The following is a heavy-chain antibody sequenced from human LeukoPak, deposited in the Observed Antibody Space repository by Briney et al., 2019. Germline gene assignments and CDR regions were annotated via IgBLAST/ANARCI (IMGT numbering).Heavy chain of an antibody. CDR1: GFTFSSYS. D-gene: IGHD2-8*01. V-gene: IGHV3-21*01. CDR3: ATANRLMDDY. J-gene: IGHJ4*02. CDR2: ISSSSSYI. Sequence: PGGSLRLSCAASGFTFSSYSMNWVRQAPGKGLEWVSSISSSSSYIYYAGSVKGRFTISRDNAKNSLYLQMNSLRAEDTAVYFCATANRLMDDYWGQGTLVTVSS.